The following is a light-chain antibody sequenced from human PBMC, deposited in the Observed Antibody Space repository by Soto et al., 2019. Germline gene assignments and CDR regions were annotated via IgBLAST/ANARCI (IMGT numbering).Light chain of an antibody. CDR1: QSVGIH. V-gene: IGKV3-15*01. J-gene: IGKJ3*01. CDR3: QQYTSWPLT. Sequence: EIVLTQSPATLSVSPGETATLSCRASQSVGIHLAWFQQKPGQPPRLLIYAASTRATGIPARFSGSGSGTELTLTVSSLQSEDFAVYFCQQYTSWPLTFGPGTKVDLK. CDR2: AAS.